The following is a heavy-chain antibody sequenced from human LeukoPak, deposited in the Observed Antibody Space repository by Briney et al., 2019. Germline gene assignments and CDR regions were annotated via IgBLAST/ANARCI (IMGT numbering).Heavy chain of an antibody. CDR1: GFTFSSYA. J-gene: IGHJ4*02. V-gene: IGHV3-23*01. Sequence: GGSLRLSCAASGFTFSSYAMSWVRQAPGKGLEWVSAISGSGGSTYYADFVKGRFTISRDNSKNTLYLQMNSLRAEDTAVYYCAKGRGIFGGTYYFDYWGQGTLVTVSS. CDR2: ISGSGGST. D-gene: IGHD3-3*01. CDR3: AKGRGIFGGTYYFDY.